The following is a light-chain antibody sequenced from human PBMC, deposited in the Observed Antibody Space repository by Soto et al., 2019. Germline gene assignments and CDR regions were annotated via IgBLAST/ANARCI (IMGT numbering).Light chain of an antibody. V-gene: IGLV2-14*01. CDR1: NSDVGDYNF. CDR3: SSYTSSSTL. Sequence: QSALTQPASVSGSPGQSITISCTGTNSDVGDYNFVSWYQQYPGKAPRLMIYAVTDRPSGVSSRFSGSKSANTASLTISGLQAEDEADYYCSSYTSSSTLFGTGTKLTVL. J-gene: IGLJ1*01. CDR2: AVT.